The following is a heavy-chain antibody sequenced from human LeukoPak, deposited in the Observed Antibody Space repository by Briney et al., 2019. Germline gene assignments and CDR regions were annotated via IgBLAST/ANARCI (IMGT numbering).Heavy chain of an antibody. V-gene: IGHV4-59*08. CDR2: IYYSGST. D-gene: IGHD6-19*01. CDR3: ASYSSGWSRENAFDI. J-gene: IGHJ3*02. Sequence: SETLSLTCTVSGGSISSYYWSWIRQPPGKGLEWIGYIYYSGSTNYNPSLKSRVTISVDTSKNQFSLKLSSVTAADTAVYYCASYSSGWSRENAFDIWGQGTMVTVSS. CDR1: GGSISSYY.